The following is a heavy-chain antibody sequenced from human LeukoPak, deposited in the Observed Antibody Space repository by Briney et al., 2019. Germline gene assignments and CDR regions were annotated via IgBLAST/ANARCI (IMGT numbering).Heavy chain of an antibody. D-gene: IGHD3-10*01. Sequence: QTGGSLRLSCAASGFTFSSYWMSWVRQAPGKGLEWVSAISGSGGSTYYADSVKGRFTISRDNSKNTLYLQMNSLRAEDTAVYYCAKDSAETITMVRGVTFDYWGQGTLVTVSS. CDR2: ISGSGGST. V-gene: IGHV3-23*01. J-gene: IGHJ4*02. CDR3: AKDSAETITMVRGVTFDY. CDR1: GFTFSSYW.